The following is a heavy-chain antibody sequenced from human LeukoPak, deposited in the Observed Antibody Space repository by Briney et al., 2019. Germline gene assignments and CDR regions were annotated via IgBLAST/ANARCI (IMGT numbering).Heavy chain of an antibody. D-gene: IGHD2-2*01. J-gene: IGHJ5*02. CDR3: ARDGDIVVVPAAFYGFDP. Sequence: ASVKVSCEESLDTLTGYYMHWVRQAPGQGLEWMGWINPNSGGTNYAQKFQGRVTMTRDTSISTAYMELSRLRSDDTGVYYCARDGDIVVVPAAFYGFDPWGQGTLVTVSS. CDR2: INPNSGGT. CDR1: LDTLTGYY. V-gene: IGHV1-2*02.